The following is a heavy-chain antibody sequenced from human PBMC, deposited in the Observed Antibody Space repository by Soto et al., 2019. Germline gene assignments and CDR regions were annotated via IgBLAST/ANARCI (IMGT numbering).Heavy chain of an antibody. D-gene: IGHD2-8*01. CDR1: GFTFSFYD. V-gene: IGHV3-48*02. CDR2: ISGDGSAT. Sequence: EVQLVESGGGLVQPGGSLRLSCGASGFTFSFYDMVWVRQAPGKGLQWVSYISGDGSATSYADSVKGRFTISRDNAKNSRFLQTSSLTDEDTAVYYCARNGGGLGYWGQGTLVTVSA. J-gene: IGHJ4*02. CDR3: ARNGGGLGY.